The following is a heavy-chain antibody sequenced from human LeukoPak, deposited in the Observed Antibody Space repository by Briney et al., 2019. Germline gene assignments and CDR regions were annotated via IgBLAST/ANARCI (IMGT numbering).Heavy chain of an antibody. V-gene: IGHV1-2*02. CDR1: GYTFTGYY. D-gene: IGHD1-26*01. CDR2: INPNSGGT. J-gene: IGHJ4*02. CDR3: ARVTEEWYSGSYMGRLVEGYYFDY. Sequence: GASVKVSCKASGYTFTGYYMHWVRQAPGQGLEWMGWINPNSGGTNYAQKFQGRVTMTRDTSISTAYMELSRLRSDDTAVYYCARVTEEWYSGSYMGRLVEGYYFDYWGQGTLVTVSS.